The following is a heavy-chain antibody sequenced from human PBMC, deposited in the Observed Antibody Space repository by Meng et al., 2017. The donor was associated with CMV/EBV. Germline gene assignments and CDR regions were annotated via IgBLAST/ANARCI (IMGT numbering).Heavy chain of an antibody. Sequence: SVKVPCKASGCTFSSYAISWVRQAPGQGLEWMGGIIPILGIANYAQKFQGRVTITADKSTRTAYMELSSLRSEDTAVYYCARDRREVQLERRGWFDPWGQGTLVTVSS. CDR2: IIPILGIA. CDR1: GCTFSSYA. V-gene: IGHV1-69*10. J-gene: IGHJ5*02. CDR3: ARDRREVQLERRGWFDP. D-gene: IGHD1-1*01.